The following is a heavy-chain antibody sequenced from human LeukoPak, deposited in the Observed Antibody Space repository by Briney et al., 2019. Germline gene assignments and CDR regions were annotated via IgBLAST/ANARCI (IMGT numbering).Heavy chain of an antibody. J-gene: IGHJ3*02. CDR1: GGSFSGYY. Sequence: PSETLSLTCAVYGGSFSGYYWSWIRQPPGKGLEWIGEINHSGSTNYNPSLKSRVTISVDTSKNQFSLKLSSVTAADTAVYYCARDSGSYSDIWGQGTMVTVSS. V-gene: IGHV4-34*01. CDR2: INHSGST. D-gene: IGHD1-26*01. CDR3: ARDSGSYSDI.